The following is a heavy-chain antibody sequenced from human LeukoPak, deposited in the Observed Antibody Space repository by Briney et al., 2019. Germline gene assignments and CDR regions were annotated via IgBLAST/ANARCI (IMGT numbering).Heavy chain of an antibody. J-gene: IGHJ5*02. V-gene: IGHV1-69*08. CDR1: GGTFRSHI. CDR3: TRVNLRGSQYNWFDP. Sequence: SVKVSCKTSGGTFRSHIFSWVRQAPGQGLEWMGRITPIINSAKYAQKFRDRLTITADTSTGTAYMELSSLTPEDTALYYCTRVNLRGSQYNWFDPWGQGTLVTVSS. D-gene: IGHD1-26*01. CDR2: ITPIINSA.